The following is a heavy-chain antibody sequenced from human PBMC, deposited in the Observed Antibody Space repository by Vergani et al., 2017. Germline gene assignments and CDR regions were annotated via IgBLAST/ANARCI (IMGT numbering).Heavy chain of an antibody. CDR2: INPNSGGT. J-gene: IGHJ6*02. V-gene: IGHV1-2*02. Sequence: QVQLVQSGAEVKTPGASVKVSCKASGYTFTGYYMHWVRQAPGQGLEWMGWINPNSGGTNYAQKFQGRVTMTRDTSISTAYMELSRLRSDDTAVYYCARAPYCSGGSCNYYGMDVWGQGTTVTVSS. D-gene: IGHD2-15*01. CDR3: ARAPYCSGGSCNYYGMDV. CDR1: GYTFTGYY.